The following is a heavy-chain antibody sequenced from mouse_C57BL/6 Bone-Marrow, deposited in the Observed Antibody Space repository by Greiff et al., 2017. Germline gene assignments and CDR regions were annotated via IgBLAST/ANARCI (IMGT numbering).Heavy chain of an antibody. CDR1: GYTFTSYD. CDR2: IYPRDGST. D-gene: IGHD1-1*01. CDR3: ARDYGSSYWYFDV. J-gene: IGHJ1*03. V-gene: IGHV1-85*01. Sequence: LQESGPELVKPGASVKLSCKASGYTFTSYDINWVKQRPGQGLEWIGWIYPRDGSTKYNEKFKGKATLPVDTSASTAYMELHSLTSEDSAVYFCARDYGSSYWYFDVWGTGTTVTVSS.